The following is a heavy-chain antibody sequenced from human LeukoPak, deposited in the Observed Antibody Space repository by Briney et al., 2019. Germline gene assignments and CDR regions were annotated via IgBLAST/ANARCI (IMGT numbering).Heavy chain of an antibody. D-gene: IGHD3-10*01. CDR2: INTDGSST. CDR3: ARHPHPMVRGVIDY. V-gene: IGHV3-74*01. Sequence: PGGSLRLSCAASGFTFSGYWMHWVRQAPGKGLVWVSRINTDGSSTTYADSVKGRFTISRDNAKNTLYLQMNSLRAEDTAVYYCARHPHPMVRGVIDYWGQGTLVTVSS. CDR1: GFTFSGYW. J-gene: IGHJ4*02.